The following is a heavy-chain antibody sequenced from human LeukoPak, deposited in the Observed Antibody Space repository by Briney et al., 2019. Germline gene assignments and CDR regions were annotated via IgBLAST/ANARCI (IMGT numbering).Heavy chain of an antibody. CDR3: ARLVEQWLVRGYFDY. J-gene: IGHJ4*02. CDR2: IYPGDSDT. D-gene: IGHD6-19*01. V-gene: IGHV5-51*01. CDR1: GYSFTSYW. Sequence: GESLKISCKGSGYSFTSYWIGWVRQMPGKGLEWMGIIYPGDSDTRYSPSFQGQVPISADKSISTAYLQWSSLKASDTAMYYCARLVEQWLVRGYFDYWGQGTLVTVSS.